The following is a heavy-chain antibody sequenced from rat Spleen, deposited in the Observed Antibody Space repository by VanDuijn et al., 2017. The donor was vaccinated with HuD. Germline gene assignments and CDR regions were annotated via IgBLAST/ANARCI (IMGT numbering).Heavy chain of an antibody. CDR2: ISYDGGST. V-gene: IGHV5-20*01. Sequence: EVRLVESGGGLVQPGRSLKLSCAASGFNFNDYWMAWVRQAPKKGLEWVASISYDGGSTYYRDSVKGRFTISRDNAKSSLSLQMNILRSEDTATYYCARNGLQWSDFFDYWGQGVMVTVSS. CDR1: GFNFNDYW. J-gene: IGHJ2*01. D-gene: IGHD4-6*01. CDR3: ARNGLQWSDFFDY.